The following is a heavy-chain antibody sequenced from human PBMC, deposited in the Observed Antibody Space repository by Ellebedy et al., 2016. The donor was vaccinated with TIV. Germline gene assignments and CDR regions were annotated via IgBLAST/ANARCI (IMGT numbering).Heavy chain of an antibody. D-gene: IGHD1-14*01. J-gene: IGHJ4*02. V-gene: IGHV3-30-3*01. CDR2: ISSDGGRQ. CDR1: GFTFSNYA. CDR3: ARAGREDMDLLNLDY. Sequence: PGGSLRLSCAASGFTFSNYALHWVRQAPGKGLECVAVISSDGGRQYYAGSVKGRFTVSRDNSKDTMSLQMSSMRVEDTAVYYCARAGREDMDLLNLDYWGQGTLVIGSS.